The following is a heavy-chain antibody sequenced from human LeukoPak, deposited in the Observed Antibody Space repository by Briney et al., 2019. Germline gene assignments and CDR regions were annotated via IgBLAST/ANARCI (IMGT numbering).Heavy chain of an antibody. CDR3: ARHPYYYGSGSYYHDY. Sequence: SETLSLTCAVYGGSFSGYYWSWIRQPPGKGLEWIGEINHSGSTNYNPSLKSRVTISVDTSKNQFSLKLSSVTAADTAVYYCARHPYYYGSGSYYHDYWGQGTLVTVSS. D-gene: IGHD3-10*01. V-gene: IGHV4-34*01. CDR2: INHSGST. J-gene: IGHJ4*02. CDR1: GGSFSGYY.